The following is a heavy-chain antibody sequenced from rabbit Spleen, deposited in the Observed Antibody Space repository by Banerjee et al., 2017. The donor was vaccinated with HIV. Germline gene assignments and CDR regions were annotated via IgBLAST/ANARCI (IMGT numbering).Heavy chain of an antibody. D-gene: IGHD4-2*01. J-gene: IGHJ6*01. CDR3: ARDYAGGMDL. CDR2: IYIGDGGT. Sequence: LQESGGGLVQPGGSLALTCKASGFDFSSNAMNWVRQAPGEGLEWIVCIYIGDGGTGYASWAKGRFTISKTSTTVTLQMTTLTAADTATYFCARDYAGGMDLWGQGTLVTVS. CDR1: GFDFSSNA. V-gene: IGHV1S47*01.